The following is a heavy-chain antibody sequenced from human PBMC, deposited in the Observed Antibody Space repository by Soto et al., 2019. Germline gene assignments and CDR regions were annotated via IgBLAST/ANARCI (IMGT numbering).Heavy chain of an antibody. Sequence: GXSVKVSCKASGYTFTYYFVHWVRLAPGQGLEWMGWVNPDTGVAAFPQKFQGRVTVTRDASINTDYMELTHLTSEDTGIYYCARDPIRGGVPYFFDFWGRGTQVTVSS. J-gene: IGHJ4*02. CDR2: VNPDTGVA. V-gene: IGHV1-2*02. CDR3: ARDPIRGGVPYFFDF. D-gene: IGHD3-16*01. CDR1: GYTFTYYF.